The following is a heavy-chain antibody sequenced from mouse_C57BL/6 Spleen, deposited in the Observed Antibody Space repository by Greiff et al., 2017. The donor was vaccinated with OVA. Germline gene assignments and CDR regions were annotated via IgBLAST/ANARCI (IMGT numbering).Heavy chain of an antibody. D-gene: IGHD1-1*01. V-gene: IGHV1-80*01. J-gene: IGHJ1*03. CDR2: IYPGDGDT. Sequence: QVQLQQSGAELVKPGASVKISCKASGYAFSSYWMNWVKQRPGQGLEWIGQIYPGDGDTNYNGKFKGKATLTADKSSSTAYMQLSSLTSEDSTVYFCARRDYGSSYSWYFDVWGTGTTVTVAS. CDR1: GYAFSSYW. CDR3: ARRDYGSSYSWYFDV.